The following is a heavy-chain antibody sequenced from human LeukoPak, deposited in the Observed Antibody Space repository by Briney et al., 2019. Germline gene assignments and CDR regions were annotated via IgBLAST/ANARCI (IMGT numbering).Heavy chain of an antibody. CDR3: AREQTPYYDSSGYYPLPRFDY. Sequence: GGSLRLSCAASGFTFSSYWMHWVRQAPGKGLVWVSRINSDGSSTSYADSVKGRFTISRDNAKNTLYLQMNSLRAEDTAVYYCAREQTPYYDSSGYYPLPRFDYWGQGTLVTVSS. CDR1: GFTFSSYW. V-gene: IGHV3-74*01. J-gene: IGHJ4*02. CDR2: INSDGSST. D-gene: IGHD3-22*01.